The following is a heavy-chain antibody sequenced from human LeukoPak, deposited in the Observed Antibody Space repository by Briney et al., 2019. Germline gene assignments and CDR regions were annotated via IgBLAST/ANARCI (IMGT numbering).Heavy chain of an antibody. J-gene: IGHJ5*02. V-gene: IGHV4-34*01. CDR2: INHSGST. D-gene: IGHD1-26*01. Sequence: SETLSLTCAVYGGSFSGYYWSWIRQPPGKGLEWIGEINHSGSTNDNPSLKSRVTISVDTSKNQFSLKLNSVTAADTAVYYCARGQWEIRFDPWGQGTLVTVSS. CDR3: ARGQWEIRFDP. CDR1: GGSFSGYY.